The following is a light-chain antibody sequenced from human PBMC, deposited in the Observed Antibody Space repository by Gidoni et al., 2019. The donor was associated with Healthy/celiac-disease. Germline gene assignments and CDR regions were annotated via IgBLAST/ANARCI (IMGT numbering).Light chain of an antibody. Sequence: VLTQSPGTLSLSPGERATLSCRASQSVSSSYLAWYQQKPGQAPRLLIYDASSRATGIPDRISGSGSGTDFTLTISRLEPEDFAVYYCQQYGSSLWTFGQXTKVEIK. J-gene: IGKJ1*01. CDR3: QQYGSSLWT. V-gene: IGKV3-20*01. CDR2: DAS. CDR1: QSVSSSY.